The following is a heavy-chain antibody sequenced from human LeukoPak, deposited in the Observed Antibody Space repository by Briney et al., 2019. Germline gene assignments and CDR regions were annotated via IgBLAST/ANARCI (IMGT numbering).Heavy chain of an antibody. CDR2: IYHTGST. V-gene: IGHV4-59*02. CDR3: ARGRDGYNFLNRGEYYYFDY. CDR1: GGSVSDYY. J-gene: IGHJ4*02. D-gene: IGHD5-24*01. Sequence: SETLSLTCTISGGSVSDYYWSWIRQSPGKGLEWIGYIYHTGSTSYSPSLKSRVTISADTSQNQFSLKLSSVTAADTAVYYCARGRDGYNFLNRGEYYYFDYWGQGTLVTVSS.